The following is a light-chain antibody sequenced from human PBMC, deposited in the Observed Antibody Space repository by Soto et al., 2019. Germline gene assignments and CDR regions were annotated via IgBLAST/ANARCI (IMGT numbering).Light chain of an antibody. CDR1: SSNIGSNA. CDR2: NNN. V-gene: IGLV1-44*01. J-gene: IGLJ1*01. Sequence: QSVLTQPASASATPGQRVTISCSGSSSNIGSNAVNWYQQLPGTAPKLLIYNNNQRPSGVPDRFSGSKSGTSASLAISGLQSEDEADYYCAAWDDSLREVFGTGTKLTVL. CDR3: AAWDDSLREV.